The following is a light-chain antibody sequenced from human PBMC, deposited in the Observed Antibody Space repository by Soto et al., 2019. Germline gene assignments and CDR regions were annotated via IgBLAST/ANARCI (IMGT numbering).Light chain of an antibody. CDR3: HQYNNCWT. CDR2: GAS. Sequence: IVMPQSTATLSVSPGERVTLSCRASQSVSSRLARYHQKPGQSPRLLIYGASTRATGIPARFSGSGSGTEFTLTISSLQSEDFGLYYCHQYNNCWTFGQGTKVDNK. V-gene: IGKV3-15*01. J-gene: IGKJ1*01. CDR1: QSVSSR.